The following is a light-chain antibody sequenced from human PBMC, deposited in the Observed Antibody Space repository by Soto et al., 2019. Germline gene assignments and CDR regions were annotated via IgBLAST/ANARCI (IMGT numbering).Light chain of an antibody. CDR1: QGISSY. CDR3: QQYYSYPRT. Sequence: AIRMTQSPSSFSASTGDRVTITCRASQGISSYLALYQQKPGKAPKLLIYAASTLQSGVPSRFSGSGSGTDFTLTICCLQSEDFATYYCQQYYSYPRTFGQGTKVEIK. V-gene: IGKV1-8*01. J-gene: IGKJ1*01. CDR2: AAS.